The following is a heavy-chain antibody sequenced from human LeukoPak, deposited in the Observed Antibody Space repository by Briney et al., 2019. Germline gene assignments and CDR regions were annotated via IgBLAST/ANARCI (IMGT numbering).Heavy chain of an antibody. CDR1: GYTFTSFG. Sequence: ASVKVSCKASGYTFTSFGITWVRQAPGQGLEWMGWISAYNGNTNYAQKLQGRVTMTTDTSTSTAYMELRSLRSEDTAVYYCVRDYPYGSGIVRVDSWGQGTLVTVSS. CDR2: ISAYNGNT. CDR3: VRDYPYGSGIVRVDS. D-gene: IGHD3-10*01. J-gene: IGHJ4*02. V-gene: IGHV1-18*01.